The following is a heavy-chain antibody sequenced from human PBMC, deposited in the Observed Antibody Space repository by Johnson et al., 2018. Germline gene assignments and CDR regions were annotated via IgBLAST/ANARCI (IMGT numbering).Heavy chain of an antibody. CDR1: GGSISSDY. V-gene: IGHV4-59*01. CDR2: IYYSGST. CDR3: GGVGPPQGGGEIYDAIDI. D-gene: IGHD3-16*01. J-gene: IGHJ3*02. Sequence: QVQLQESGPGLVKPTVTMSLSCTVSGGSISSDYWSWIRQPPGKGLEWIGYIYYSGSTNYSPSLKSRVTILVDRSKNQFSLKVRPVAAAATAVYYCGGVGPPQGGGEIYDAIDIWGQGTMGTVAS.